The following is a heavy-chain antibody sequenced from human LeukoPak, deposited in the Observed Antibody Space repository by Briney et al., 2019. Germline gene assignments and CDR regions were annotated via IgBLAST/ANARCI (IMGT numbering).Heavy chain of an antibody. Sequence: ASVKVSCKASGYTFTSYAMHWVRQAPGQRLEWMGWSNAGNGNTKYSQELQGRVTITRDTSASTAYMELSSLRSEDMAVYYCARGRSDCSSTSCSRWFDPWGQGTLVTVSS. CDR3: ARGRSDCSSTSCSRWFDP. CDR2: SNAGNGNT. V-gene: IGHV1-3*02. J-gene: IGHJ5*02. CDR1: GYTFTSYA. D-gene: IGHD2-2*01.